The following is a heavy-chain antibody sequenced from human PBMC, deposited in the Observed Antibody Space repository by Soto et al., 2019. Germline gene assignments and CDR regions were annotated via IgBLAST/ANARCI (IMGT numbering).Heavy chain of an antibody. D-gene: IGHD2-2*01. CDR3: ARTARVPDF. CDR1: GGNIIGFD. CDR2: IYHTGVT. V-gene: IGHV4-59*01. J-gene: IGHJ4*02. Sequence: SETKSVTCTVSGGNIIGFDWSWIRQPTGQGLECLGYIYHTGVTNSNPSLRGRLSISIDTAKNQFSLKLSSATSADTAIYYCARTARVPDFWGPGILVTVSS.